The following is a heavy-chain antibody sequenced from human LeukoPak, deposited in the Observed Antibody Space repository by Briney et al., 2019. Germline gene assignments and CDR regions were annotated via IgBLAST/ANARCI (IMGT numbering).Heavy chain of an antibody. D-gene: IGHD3-9*01. CDR3: ALFDWYYYGMNV. V-gene: IGHV3-74*01. Sequence: PGGSLRLSCAASGFTFSSYWMHWVRQAPGKGLVWVSRINSDGSSTSYADSVKGRFTISRDNAKNTLYLQMNSLRAEDTAVYYCALFDWYYYGMNVWGQGTTVTVSS. CDR2: INSDGSST. J-gene: IGHJ6*02. CDR1: GFTFSSYW.